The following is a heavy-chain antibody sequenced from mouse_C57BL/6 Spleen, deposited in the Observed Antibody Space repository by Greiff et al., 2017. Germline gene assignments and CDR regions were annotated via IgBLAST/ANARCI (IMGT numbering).Heavy chain of an antibody. D-gene: IGHD1-1*02. CDR3: ARSWYSEH. J-gene: IGHJ2*01. V-gene: IGHV1-55*01. CDR1: GYTFTSYW. CDR2: IYPGSGST. Sequence: QVQLQQSGAELVKPGASVKMSCKASGYTFTSYWITWVTQRPGQGLEWIGDIYPGSGSTTYNEKFKSKATLTVDTSSSTAYMQLSSLTSEDSAVYYSARSWYSEHWGHGTTLTVSS.